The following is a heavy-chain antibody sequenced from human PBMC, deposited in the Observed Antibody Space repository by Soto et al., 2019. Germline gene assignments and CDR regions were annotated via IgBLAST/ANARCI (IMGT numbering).Heavy chain of an antibody. CDR2: ISGSGGST. V-gene: IGHV3-23*01. CDR1: GFTFSSYA. Sequence: GSLRLSCAASGFTFSSYAMSWVRQAPGKGLEWVSAISGSGGSTYYADSVKGRFTISRDNSKNTLYLQMNSLRAEDTAVYYCAKVAVAGNYYYYYGMDVWGQGTTVTVSS. D-gene: IGHD6-19*01. J-gene: IGHJ6*02. CDR3: AKVAVAGNYYYYYGMDV.